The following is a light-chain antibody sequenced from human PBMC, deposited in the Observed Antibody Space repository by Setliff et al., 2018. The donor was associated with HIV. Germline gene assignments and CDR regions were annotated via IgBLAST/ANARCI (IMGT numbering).Light chain of an antibody. CDR1: TFNIEVNS. CDR3: ATWDDRLNGYV. J-gene: IGLJ1*01. V-gene: IGLV1-44*01. CDR2: SNN. Sequence: QSVLTQPPSASGTPGQRVIISCSGDTFNIEVNSVNWYQQPPGAAPKLLIYSNNRRPSGVPDRFSGSRSGTSASLDITGLQSEDEADYYCATWDDRLNGYVFGTGTKVTVL.